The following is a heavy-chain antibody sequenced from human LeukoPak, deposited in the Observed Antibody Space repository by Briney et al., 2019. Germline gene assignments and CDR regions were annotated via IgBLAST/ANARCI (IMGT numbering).Heavy chain of an antibody. CDR2: IYTSGST. J-gene: IGHJ4*02. D-gene: IGHD3-16*01. CDR3: MKDGPSWGLL. Sequence: PSETLSLTCTVSGGSISGFYWSWIRQTAGKGLEWIGRIYTSGSTNYNPSLKSRVTMSLDTSKNQFSLEMTSVTAADTAVYYCMKDGPSWGLLWGLGTLVTVSS. V-gene: IGHV4-4*07. CDR1: GGSISGFY.